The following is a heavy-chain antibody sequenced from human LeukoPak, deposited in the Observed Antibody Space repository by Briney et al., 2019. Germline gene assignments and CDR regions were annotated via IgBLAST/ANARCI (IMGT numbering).Heavy chain of an antibody. J-gene: IGHJ4*02. CDR3: ARTYASGSYPFDY. V-gene: IGHV3-30*04. CDR1: GFTFSSYA. Sequence: PGGSLRLSCAASGFTFSSYAMHWVCQAPGKGLEWVAVISYDGSNKYYADSVKGRFTISRDNSKNTLYLQMNSLRAEDRAAYYWARTYASGSYPFDYWGQGTRVTVTS. CDR2: ISYDGSNK. D-gene: IGHD3-10*01.